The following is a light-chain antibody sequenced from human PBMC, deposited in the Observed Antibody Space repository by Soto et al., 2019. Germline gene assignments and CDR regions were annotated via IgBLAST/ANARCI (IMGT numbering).Light chain of an antibody. J-gene: IGLJ1*01. Sequence: QSALAQPPSASGSPGQSVTFSCTGTSSDVGTYDYVSWCQQYPGRAPKLLIYGVTRRPSGVPDRFSGSKSGNTAALTVSGLQAEDEAYYYCSSYVGRSMYVFGTGTKVTVL. CDR1: SSDVGTYDY. V-gene: IGLV2-8*01. CDR2: GVT. CDR3: SSYVGRSMYV.